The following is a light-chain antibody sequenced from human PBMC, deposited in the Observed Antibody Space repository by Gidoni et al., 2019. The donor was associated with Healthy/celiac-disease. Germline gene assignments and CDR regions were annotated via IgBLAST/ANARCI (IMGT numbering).Light chain of an antibody. Sequence: SYELTQPPSVSVSPGQTARITCSGDPLPKQYDYWYQQKPGQAPVLVIYKDRERPSGIPDRFSGSSSGTTVTLTISGVQAEDEADYYCQSADSSGTYVVFGGGTKLTVL. CDR2: KDR. CDR1: PLPKQY. J-gene: IGLJ2*01. CDR3: QSADSSGTYVV. V-gene: IGLV3-25*03.